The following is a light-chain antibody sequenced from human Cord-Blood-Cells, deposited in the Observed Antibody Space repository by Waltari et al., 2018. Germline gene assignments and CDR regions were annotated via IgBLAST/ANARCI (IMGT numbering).Light chain of an antibody. CDR2: GKN. V-gene: IGLV3-19*01. CDR1: SLRSYY. CDR3: NSRDSSGNHLV. Sequence: SSELTQDPAVSVALGQTVRITCQGDSLRSYYASWYQQKPGQAPVLVIYGKNNRPAGIPDRFSGSSSGNTASVTSTGAQAEDEADYYCNSRDSSGNHLVFGGGTKLTVL. J-gene: IGLJ2*01.